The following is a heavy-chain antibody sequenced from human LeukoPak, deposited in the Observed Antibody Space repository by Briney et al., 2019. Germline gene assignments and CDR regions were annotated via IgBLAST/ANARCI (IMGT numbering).Heavy chain of an antibody. V-gene: IGHV2-5*01. CDR1: GFSLSTSGVG. J-gene: IGHJ4*02. CDR3: AYYYDSSGYYYESDYFDY. CDR2: IYWNDDK. D-gene: IGHD3-22*01. Sequence: SGPTLVKPTPTLTLTCTFSGFSLSTSGVGVGWIRQPPGKALEWLALIYWNDDKRYSPSLKSRLTITKDTSKNQVVLTMTNMDPVDTATYYCAYYYDSSGYYYESDYFDYWGQGTLVTVSS.